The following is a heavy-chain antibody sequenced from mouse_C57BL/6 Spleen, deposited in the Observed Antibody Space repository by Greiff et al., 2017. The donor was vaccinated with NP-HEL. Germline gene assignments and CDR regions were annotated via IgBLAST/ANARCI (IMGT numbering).Heavy chain of an antibody. J-gene: IGHJ2*01. CDR1: GFNIKDYY. CDR3: ARDYGSSYTYYFDY. D-gene: IGHD1-1*01. CDR2: IDPEDGET. Sequence: VQLKESGAELVKPGASVKLSCTASGFNIKDYYMHWVKQRTEQGLGWIGRIDPEDGETKYAPKFQGKATITADTSSNTAYLQLSSLTSEDTAVYYCARDYGSSYTYYFDYWGQGTTLTVSS. V-gene: IGHV14-2*01.